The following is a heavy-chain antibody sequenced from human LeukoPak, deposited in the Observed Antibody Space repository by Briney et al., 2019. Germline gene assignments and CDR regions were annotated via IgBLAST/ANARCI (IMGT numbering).Heavy chain of an antibody. Sequence: SETLSLTCTVSSGSISSSSYYWGWIRQPPGKGLEWIGSIYYSGSTYYNPSLKSRVTISVDTSKNQFSLKLSSVTAADTAVYYCARHGKWWSGGGMDVWGQGTTVTVSS. V-gene: IGHV4-39*01. CDR3: ARHGKWWSGGGMDV. D-gene: IGHD2-15*01. CDR1: SGSISSSSYY. J-gene: IGHJ6*02. CDR2: IYYSGST.